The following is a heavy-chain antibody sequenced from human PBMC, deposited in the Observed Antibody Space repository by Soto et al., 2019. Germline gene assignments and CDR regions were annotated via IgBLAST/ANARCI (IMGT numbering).Heavy chain of an antibody. Sequence: QVQLVESGGGVVQPGKSLRLSCAGSGFTFSSYGMDWVRQAPGKGLEWVAVISYAGSNKYYADSVKGRFTISRDNSKNTLYLQMSSLRADDTAVYYCAKARMGAGVRGYFDYWGQGTLVTVSS. CDR3: AKARMGAGVRGYFDY. J-gene: IGHJ4*02. CDR1: GFTFSSYG. V-gene: IGHV3-30*18. CDR2: ISYAGSNK. D-gene: IGHD3-10*01.